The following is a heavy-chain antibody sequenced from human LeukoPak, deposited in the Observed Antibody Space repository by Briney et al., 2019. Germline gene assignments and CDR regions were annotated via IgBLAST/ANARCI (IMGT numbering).Heavy chain of an antibody. V-gene: IGHV4-34*10. J-gene: IGHJ6*03. D-gene: IGHD6-6*01. Sequence: SETLSLTCAVYADSFSGYSWSWIRQSPGRGLEWIGEINDGGKAKYNPSLRSRVTLSVDTSKNQFSLKLTSVTAADTAVYYCARDFSSSSSVYYYYYMDVWGKGTTVTVSS. CDR2: INDGGKA. CDR3: ARDFSSSSSVYYYYYMDV. CDR1: ADSFSGYS.